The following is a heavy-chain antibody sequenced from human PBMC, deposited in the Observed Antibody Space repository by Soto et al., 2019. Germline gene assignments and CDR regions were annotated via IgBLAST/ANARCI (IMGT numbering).Heavy chain of an antibody. CDR3: ARDTAMALPDA. J-gene: IGHJ4*02. D-gene: IGHD5-18*01. CDR1: GYTFTSYA. V-gene: IGHV1-18*01. CDR2: INPYNGNT. Sequence: QVQLVQSGTEVKKPGASVKVSCKASGYTFTSYAISWVRQAPGQGLEWMGWINPYNGNTNYAQKLQGRVTMTTDTSTSTAYMELRSLRSAETAVYYCARDTAMALPDAWGQGTLVTVSS.